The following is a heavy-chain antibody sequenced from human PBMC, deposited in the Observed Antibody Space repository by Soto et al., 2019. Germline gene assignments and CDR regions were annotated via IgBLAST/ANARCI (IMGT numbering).Heavy chain of an antibody. CDR3: ARDTSRGLPDY. V-gene: IGHV4-59*01. J-gene: IGHJ4*02. D-gene: IGHD6-19*01. CDR1: GGSISSYY. Sequence: SETLSLTCTVSGGSISSYYWSWIRQPPGKGLEWIGYIYYSGSTNYNPSLKSRVTISVDTSKNQFSLKLSSVTAADTAVYYCARDTSRGLPDYWGQGSLVIVSS. CDR2: IYYSGST.